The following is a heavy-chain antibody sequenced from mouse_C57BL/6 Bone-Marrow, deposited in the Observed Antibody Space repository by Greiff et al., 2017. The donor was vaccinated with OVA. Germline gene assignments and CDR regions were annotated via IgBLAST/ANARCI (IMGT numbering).Heavy chain of an antibody. V-gene: IGHV1-62-2*01. D-gene: IGHD4-1*01. J-gene: IGHJ3*01. CDR3: ARHEDRWDPFAY. CDR1: GYTFTEYT. CDR2: FYPGSGSI. Sequence: QVHVKQSGAELVKPGASVKLSCKASGYTFTEYTIHWVKQRSGQGLEWIGWFYPGSGSIKYNEKFKDKATLTADKSSSTVYMELSRLTSEDSAVYFCARHEDRWDPFAYWGQGTLVTVSA.